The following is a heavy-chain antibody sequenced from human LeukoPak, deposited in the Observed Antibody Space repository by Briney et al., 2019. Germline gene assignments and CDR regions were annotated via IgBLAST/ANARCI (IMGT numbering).Heavy chain of an antibody. J-gene: IGHJ4*02. CDR2: ISSSSSTI. CDR3: ARGVNYYDSSGYPVPIDY. Sequence: GGSLRLSCAASGFTFSSYSMNWVRQAPGKGLEWVSYISSSSSTIYYADSVKGRFTISRDNAKNSLYLQMNSLRAEDTAVYYCARGVNYYDSSGYPVPIDYWGQGTLVTVSS. CDR1: GFTFSSYS. D-gene: IGHD3-22*01. V-gene: IGHV3-48*04.